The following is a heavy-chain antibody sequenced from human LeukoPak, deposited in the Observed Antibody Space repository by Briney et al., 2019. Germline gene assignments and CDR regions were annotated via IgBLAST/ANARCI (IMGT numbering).Heavy chain of an antibody. V-gene: IGHV3-53*01. D-gene: IGHD3-16*01. Sequence: GGSLRLSCAASGVIVSANYMSWVRQAPGWRLEWLSIMYSGGDRYYADSVRGRVTISRDDSKNTLYLQMDSLRAEDTALYYCARVSVAHSYDCDAFDIWGQGTMVIVSS. CDR1: GVIVSANY. CDR2: MYSGGDR. CDR3: ARVSVAHSYDCDAFDI. J-gene: IGHJ3*02.